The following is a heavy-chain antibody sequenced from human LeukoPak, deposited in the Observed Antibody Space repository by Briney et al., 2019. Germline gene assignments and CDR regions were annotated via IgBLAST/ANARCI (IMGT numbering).Heavy chain of an antibody. CDR1: GFTLSNHW. V-gene: IGHV3-7*01. CDR3: ASLDYYDSSGYLDP. Sequence: PGGSLRLSCAASGFTLSNHWMIWVRQAPGKGLECVANIKQDGIEKYYLDSVKGRFTISRDNAKNSVYLQMNSLRVEDTAVYYCASLDYYDSSGYLDPWGQGTLVTVSS. D-gene: IGHD3-22*01. J-gene: IGHJ5*02. CDR2: IKQDGIEK.